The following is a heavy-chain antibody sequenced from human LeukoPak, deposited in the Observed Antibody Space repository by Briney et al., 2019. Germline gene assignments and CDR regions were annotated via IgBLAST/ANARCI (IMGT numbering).Heavy chain of an antibody. CDR2: IIPIFGTA. CDR3: ARSGSYGGYYFDY. Sequence: SVKVSCKASGGTFSSYAISWVRQAPGQGLEWMGGIIPIFGTANYAQKFQGRVTITADESTSTAYMGLSSLRSEDTAVYYCARSGSYGGYYFDYWGQGTLVTVSS. J-gene: IGHJ4*02. V-gene: IGHV1-69*13. CDR1: GGTFSSYA. D-gene: IGHD5-18*01.